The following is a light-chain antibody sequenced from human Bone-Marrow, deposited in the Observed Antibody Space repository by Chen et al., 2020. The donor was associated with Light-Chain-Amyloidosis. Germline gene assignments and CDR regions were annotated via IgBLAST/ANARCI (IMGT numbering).Light chain of an antibody. J-gene: IGLJ3*02. CDR3: QVWDRSSDRPV. V-gene: IGLV3-21*02. CDR1: NIRSTS. Sequence: SYVLTPPSSVSVAPGQTATIACGGNNIRSTSVHWYQQTPGQAPLLVVYDDSDRPSGIPERLSGSNSGNTATLTISRVEAGDEADYYCQVWDRSSDRPVFGGGTKLTVL. CDR2: DDS.